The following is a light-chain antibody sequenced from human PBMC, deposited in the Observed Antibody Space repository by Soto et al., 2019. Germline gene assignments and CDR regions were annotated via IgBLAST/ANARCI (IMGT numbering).Light chain of an antibody. J-gene: IGLJ2*01. CDR1: SSDVGAYNY. Sequence: QSVLTQPASVSGSPGQPITIPCTGTSSDVGAYNYVSWYQQFPGNAPKLMLYEVSNRPSGVSDRFSGSKSGNTASLTISGLQAEDEADYYCSSYTTSRPLHVIFGGGTKLTVL. CDR2: EVS. V-gene: IGLV2-14*01. CDR3: SSYTTSRPLHVI.